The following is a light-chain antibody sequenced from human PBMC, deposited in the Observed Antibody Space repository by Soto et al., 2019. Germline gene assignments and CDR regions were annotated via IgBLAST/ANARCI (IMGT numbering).Light chain of an antibody. Sequence: QSVLAHPPSVSWSAGQSITNSCSGTKRDVGAYNLVSWYQQHPGTAPRLIIYEVRIRPSGISSRFSGSRSGNTASLTIYGLQSEDEGDYYCSAYTARSTLVFGGGTKVTVL. J-gene: IGLJ3*02. CDR1: KRDVGAYNL. CDR2: EVR. CDR3: SAYTARSTLV. V-gene: IGLV2-14*01.